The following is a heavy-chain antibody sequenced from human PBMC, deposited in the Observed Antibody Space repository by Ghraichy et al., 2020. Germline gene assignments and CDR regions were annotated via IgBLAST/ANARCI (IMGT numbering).Heavy chain of an antibody. Sequence: GGSLRLSCAASGFTFSDYYMSWIRQAPGKGLEWVSYISSSSSYTNYADSVKGRFTISRDNAKNSLYLQMNSLRAEDTAVYYCARDRREYYYGSGSEPFDYWGQGTLVTVSS. CDR3: ARDRREYYYGSGSEPFDY. D-gene: IGHD3-10*01. J-gene: IGHJ4*02. CDR2: ISSSSSYT. V-gene: IGHV3-11*05. CDR1: GFTFSDYY.